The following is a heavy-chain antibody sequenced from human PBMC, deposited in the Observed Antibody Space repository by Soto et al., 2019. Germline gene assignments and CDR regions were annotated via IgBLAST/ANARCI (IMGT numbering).Heavy chain of an antibody. CDR2: IYYSGST. J-gene: IGHJ6*02. Sequence: SETLSLTCTVSGGSISSYYWSWIRQPPGKGLEWIGYIYYSGSTNYNPSLKSRVTISVDTSKNQFSLKLSSVTAADTAVYYCARLWFGELSDYYYGMDVWGQGTTVTASS. CDR3: ARLWFGELSDYYYGMDV. D-gene: IGHD3-10*01. CDR1: GGSISSYY. V-gene: IGHV4-59*01.